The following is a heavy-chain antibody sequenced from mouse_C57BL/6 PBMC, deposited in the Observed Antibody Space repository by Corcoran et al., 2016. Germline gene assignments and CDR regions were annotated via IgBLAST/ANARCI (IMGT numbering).Heavy chain of an antibody. CDR2: IYPGSGNT. CDR3: ARPDSSGYWFDY. J-gene: IGHJ3*01. D-gene: IGHD3-2*02. V-gene: IGHV1-66*01. Sequence: QVQLQQSGPELVKPGASVKISCKASGYSFTSYYIPWVKQRPGQGLEWIGWIYPGSGNTKYNEKFKGKATLTADTSSSTAYMQLSSLTSEDSAVYYSARPDSSGYWFDYWGQGTLVTVSA. CDR1: GYSFTSYY.